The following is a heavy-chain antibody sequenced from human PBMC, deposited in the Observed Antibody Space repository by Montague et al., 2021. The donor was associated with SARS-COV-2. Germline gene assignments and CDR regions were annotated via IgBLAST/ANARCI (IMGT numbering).Heavy chain of an antibody. CDR3: AGYQGLNFYYYYAMDV. Sequence: SETLSLTCAVSGGSFSGYSWNWIRQSPGRGLEWIGEINHSGSTNYNPSLESRVTMSVGTSKNQFSLTLRSATAADTGLSYCAGYQGLNFYYYYAMDVWGQGTTVTVSS. D-gene: IGHD5-12*01. CDR1: GGSFSGYS. J-gene: IGHJ6*02. CDR2: INHSGST. V-gene: IGHV4-34*01.